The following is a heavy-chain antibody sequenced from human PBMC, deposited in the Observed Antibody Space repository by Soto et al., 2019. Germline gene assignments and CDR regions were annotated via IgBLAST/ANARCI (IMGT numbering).Heavy chain of an antibody. J-gene: IGHJ4*02. V-gene: IGHV4-39*01. Sequence: SETLSLTCTVSGGSISSSSYYWGWIRQPPGKGLEWIGSIYYSGSTYYNPSLKSRVTISVDTSKNQFSLKLSSVTAADTAVYYCARLPYYDILTGYSYYFDYWGQGTLVTVSS. CDR1: GGSISSSSYY. CDR2: IYYSGST. CDR3: ARLPYYDILTGYSYYFDY. D-gene: IGHD3-9*01.